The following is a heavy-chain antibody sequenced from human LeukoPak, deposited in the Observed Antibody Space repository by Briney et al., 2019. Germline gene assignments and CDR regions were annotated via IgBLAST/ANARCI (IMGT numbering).Heavy chain of an antibody. CDR3: ARREVVPAANYYYYYGMDV. D-gene: IGHD2-2*01. CDR1: GFTFSSYS. J-gene: IGHJ6*02. V-gene: IGHV3-21*01. Sequence: GGSLRLSCAASGFTFSSYSMNWVRQAPGKGLEWVSSISSSSGYIYYADSVKGRFTTSRDNAKNSLYLQMNSLRAEDTAVYYCARREVVPAANYYYYYGMDVWGQGTTVTVSS. CDR2: ISSSSGYI.